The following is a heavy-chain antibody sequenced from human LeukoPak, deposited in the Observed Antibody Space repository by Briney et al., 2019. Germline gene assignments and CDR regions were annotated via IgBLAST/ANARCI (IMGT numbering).Heavy chain of an antibody. CDR3: AKDRAGYSGARGFDY. Sequence: GGSLRLSCAASGFTFCCYAMNWVRRAPGKGLEWVSRISDSGDIPYYADSVKGRFTISRDNSKNTLYLQMNSLRAEDTAVYYCAKDRAGYSGARGFDYWGQGTLVTVSS. D-gene: IGHD5-12*01. J-gene: IGHJ4*02. V-gene: IGHV3-23*01. CDR1: GFTFCCYA. CDR2: ISDSGDIP.